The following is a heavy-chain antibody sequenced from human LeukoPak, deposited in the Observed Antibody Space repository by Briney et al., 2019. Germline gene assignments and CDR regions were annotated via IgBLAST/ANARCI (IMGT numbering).Heavy chain of an antibody. CDR1: GGSISTYY. Sequence: SETLSFTCTVSGGSISTYYWSWIRQPPGKGLQWIGYIYYRGSTNYNPSLKSRVTISVDTSKNQFSLQLSSVTAADTAVYYCARGGYTTGGYWYLDLWGRGTLVTVSS. CDR3: ARGGYTTGGYWYLDL. CDR2: IYYRGST. D-gene: IGHD4-17*01. J-gene: IGHJ2*01. V-gene: IGHV4-59*01.